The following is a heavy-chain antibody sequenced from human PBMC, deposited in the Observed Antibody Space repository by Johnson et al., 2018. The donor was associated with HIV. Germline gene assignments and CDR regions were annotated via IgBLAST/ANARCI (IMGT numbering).Heavy chain of an antibody. J-gene: IGHJ3*01. D-gene: IGHD5-24*01. Sequence: VQLVESGGRVVRPGGSLRLSCVASGFTFDYYGMSWVRQAPGKGLEWVSGISWNSGSIDYADSVKGRFTISRDNAKKSLYLQMNSLRAEDTVVYYCARDGPWLQSQRDAFDVWGRGTMVTVSS. CDR1: GFTFDYYG. V-gene: IGHV3-20*04. CDR2: ISWNSGSI. CDR3: ARDGPWLQSQRDAFDV.